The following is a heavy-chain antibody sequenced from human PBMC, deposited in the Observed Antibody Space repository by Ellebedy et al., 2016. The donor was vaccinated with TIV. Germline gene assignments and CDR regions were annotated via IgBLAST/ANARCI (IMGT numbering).Heavy chain of an antibody. V-gene: IGHV4-59*01. CDR3: ARFFESGSTGDY. D-gene: IGHD3-10*01. CDR2: IYYSGRT. J-gene: IGHJ4*02. CDR1: GGSISSYY. Sequence: MPGGSLRLSCTVSGGSISSYYWSWIRQPPGKGLEWIGYIYYSGRTNYNPSLRSRVTISVDTSKNQFSLKLSSVTAADTAVYYCARFFESGSTGDYWGQGTLVTVSS.